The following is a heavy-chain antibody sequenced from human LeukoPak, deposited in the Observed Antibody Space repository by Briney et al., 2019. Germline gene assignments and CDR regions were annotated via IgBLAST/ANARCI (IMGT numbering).Heavy chain of an antibody. CDR2: IFYSGST. Sequence: SETLSLTCTVSGGSISSSSYYWGWIRQPPGKGLEWIGYIFYSGSTFYNPSLKSRLAISVDTSKNQFSLILYSVTAADTAVYYCARDTNGYFDSWGQGTLVTVSS. V-gene: IGHV4-30-4*08. CDR1: GGSISSSSYY. CDR3: ARDTNGYFDS. J-gene: IGHJ4*02. D-gene: IGHD2-8*01.